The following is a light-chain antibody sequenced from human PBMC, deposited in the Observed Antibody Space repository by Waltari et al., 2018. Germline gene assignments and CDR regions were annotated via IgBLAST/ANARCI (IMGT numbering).Light chain of an antibody. Sequence: QSVLTQPPPVSGAPGPRFTISCTGGSSNIGTYYDLHRYRLLPAPAPKLVMYGNTNRPSGVPDRFSGSKSGTSASLAIAGLQAEDEADYFCQSYDSSLGAWVFGGGTKVTVL. CDR3: QSYDSSLGAWV. J-gene: IGLJ3*02. CDR2: GNT. V-gene: IGLV1-40*01. CDR1: SSNIGTYYD.